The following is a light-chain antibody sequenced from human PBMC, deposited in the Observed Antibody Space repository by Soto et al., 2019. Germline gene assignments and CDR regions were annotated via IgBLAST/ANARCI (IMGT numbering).Light chain of an antibody. CDR3: SSCTSSTTPYV. J-gene: IGLJ1*01. CDR2: DVS. V-gene: IGLV2-14*03. CDR1: SSDFGGYNY. Sequence: QSVLTQPASLSGSPGQSITISCTGTSSDFGGYNYVSWYQRHPGKAPKLMIFDVSNRPSGVSNRFSGSKSANTASLTISGLQAEDEADYFCSSCTSSTTPYVFGTGTKVTVL.